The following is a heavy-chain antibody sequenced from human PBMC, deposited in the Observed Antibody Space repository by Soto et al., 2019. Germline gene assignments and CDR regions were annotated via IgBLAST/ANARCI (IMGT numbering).Heavy chain of an antibody. D-gene: IGHD3-10*01. CDR2: ISYDGSNK. V-gene: IGHV3-30-3*01. Sequence: LRLSCAASGFTFSSYAMHWVRQAPGKGLEWVAVISYDGSNKYYADSVKGRFTISRDNSKNTLYLQMNSLRAEDTAVYYCARITLVDYWGQGTLVTVSS. J-gene: IGHJ4*02. CDR3: ARITLVDY. CDR1: GFTFSSYA.